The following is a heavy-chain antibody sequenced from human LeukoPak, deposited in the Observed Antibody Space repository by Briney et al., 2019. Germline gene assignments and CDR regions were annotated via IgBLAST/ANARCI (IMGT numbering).Heavy chain of an antibody. V-gene: IGHV4-30-2*01. CDR1: GGSISSGGYY. D-gene: IGHD6-6*01. Sequence: PSETLSLTCTVSGGSISSGGYYWSWIRQPPGKGLEWIGYIYHSGSTYYNPSLKSRVTISVDTSKNQFSLKLSSVTAADTAVYYCARGMGYSSSSGDYWGQGTLVTVSS. CDR3: ARGMGYSSSSGDY. J-gene: IGHJ4*02. CDR2: IYHSGST.